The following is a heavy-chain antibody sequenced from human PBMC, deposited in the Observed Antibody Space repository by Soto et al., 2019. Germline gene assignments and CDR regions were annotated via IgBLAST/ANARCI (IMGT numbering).Heavy chain of an antibody. J-gene: IGHJ6*02. V-gene: IGHV5-51*01. Sequence: PGESLKISCKGSGYSFTSYWIGWVRQMPGKGLEWMGIIYPGDSDTRYSPSFQGQVTISADKSISTAYLQWSSLKASDTAMYYCATICCECYSRDNYYYYGMDVWDQGTTVTVSS. D-gene: IGHD2-21*01. CDR2: IYPGDSDT. CDR1: GYSFTSYW. CDR3: ATICCECYSRDNYYYYGMDV.